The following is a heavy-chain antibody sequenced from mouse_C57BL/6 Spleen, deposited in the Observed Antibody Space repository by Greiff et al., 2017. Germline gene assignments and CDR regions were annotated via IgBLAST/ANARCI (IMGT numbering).Heavy chain of an antibody. Sequence: QVQLQQPGAELVKPGASVKLSCKASGYTFTSYWMQWVKQRPGQGLEWIGEIDPSDRYTNYNQKFKGKATLTVETSPSTDYMQLRSLTSADAAVYYCAHSNYCWFAYWGQGTLVTVSA. V-gene: IGHV1-50*01. CDR1: GYTFTSYW. J-gene: IGHJ3*01. D-gene: IGHD2-5*01. CDR2: IDPSDRYT. CDR3: AHSNYCWFAY.